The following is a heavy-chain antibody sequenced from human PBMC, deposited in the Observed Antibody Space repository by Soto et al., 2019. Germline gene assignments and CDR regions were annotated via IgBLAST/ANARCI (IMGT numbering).Heavy chain of an antibody. CDR1: GGTFSSYA. CDR3: ARGDSKSWDYYYYYYGMDV. J-gene: IGHJ6*02. D-gene: IGHD6-13*01. CDR2: IIPIFGTA. V-gene: IGHV1-69*13. Sequence: ASVKVSCKASGGTFSSYAISWVRQAPGQGLEWMGGIIPIFGTANYAQKFQGRVTITADESTSTAYMELSSLRSEDTAVYYCARGDSKSWDYYYYYYGMDVWGQGTTVTVSS.